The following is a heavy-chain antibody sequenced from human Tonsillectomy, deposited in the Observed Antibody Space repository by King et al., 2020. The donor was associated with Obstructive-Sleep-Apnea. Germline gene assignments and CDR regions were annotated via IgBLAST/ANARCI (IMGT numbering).Heavy chain of an antibody. J-gene: IGHJ4*02. CDR1: GYTFTDYY. CDR3: ARELIGSSYCDS. V-gene: IGHV1-2*04. D-gene: IGHD2/OR15-2a*01. Sequence: QLVQSGPEVKKPGASVKVSCKASGYTFTDYYIQWVRQAPGQGLEWMGWVNPDSGGTRYAQKFQDWVTMTSDTSINTAYMELSRLRSNDTAVYYCARELIGSSYCDSWGQGTLAT. CDR2: VNPDSGGT.